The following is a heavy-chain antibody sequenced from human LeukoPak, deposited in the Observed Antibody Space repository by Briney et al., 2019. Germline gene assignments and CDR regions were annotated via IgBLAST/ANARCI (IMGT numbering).Heavy chain of an antibody. J-gene: IGHJ5*02. CDR2: IYTSGST. V-gene: IGHV4-4*07. CDR3: ARVGYCSGGSCYPPGWFDP. Sequence: SETLSLTCTVSGGSISSYYWSWIRQPAGKGLEWIGRIYTSGSTNYNPSLKSRVTISVDTSKNQFSLKLSSVTAADTAVYYCARVGYCSGGSCYPPGWFDPWGQGTLVTVSS. CDR1: GGSISSYY. D-gene: IGHD2-15*01.